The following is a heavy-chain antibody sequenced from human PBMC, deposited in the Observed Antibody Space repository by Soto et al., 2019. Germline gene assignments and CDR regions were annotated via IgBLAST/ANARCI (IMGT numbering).Heavy chain of an antibody. D-gene: IGHD3-10*01. CDR3: AKDWTRGSGGYPDYFDY. V-gene: IGHV3-23*01. CDR1: GFTFSAYG. Sequence: GGSLRLSCAGSGFTFSAYGMSWVRQAPGKGLEWVSGISVSGTSTYYADSVKGRFTISRDNFKNTLYLQMKRLRAEDTALYYCAKDWTRGSGGYPDYFDYSGQVTLVTVSS. CDR2: ISVSGTST. J-gene: IGHJ4*02.